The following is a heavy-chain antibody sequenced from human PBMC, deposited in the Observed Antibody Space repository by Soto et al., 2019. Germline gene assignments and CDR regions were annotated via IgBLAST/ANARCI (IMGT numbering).Heavy chain of an antibody. CDR1: GYTFTSYG. Sequence: ASVKVSCKASGYTFTSYGISWVRQAPGQGLEWMGWISAYNGNTNYAQKLQGRVTMTTDTSTSTAYMELRSLRSDDTAVYYCARAPSLYDFWSGYSDYWGQGTLVTVSS. CDR3: ARAPSLYDFWSGYSDY. CDR2: ISAYNGNT. V-gene: IGHV1-18*01. J-gene: IGHJ4*02. D-gene: IGHD3-3*01.